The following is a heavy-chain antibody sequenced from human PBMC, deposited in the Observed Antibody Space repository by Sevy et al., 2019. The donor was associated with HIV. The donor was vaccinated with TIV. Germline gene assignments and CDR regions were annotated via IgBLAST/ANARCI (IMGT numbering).Heavy chain of an antibody. D-gene: IGHD2-15*01. Sequence: ASVKVSCKVSGYTLIEFSMHLVRQAPGKGLEWMGGFDPEDGETIYAQRFQGRVTMTEDTSTDTAYMGLSSLRSEDTAVYYCATGLPGEYVDCSSCYSDYFAYWGQRTLVTVSS. V-gene: IGHV1-24*01. CDR2: FDPEDGET. J-gene: IGHJ4*02. CDR1: GYTLIEFS. CDR3: ATGLPGEYVDCSSCYSDYFAY.